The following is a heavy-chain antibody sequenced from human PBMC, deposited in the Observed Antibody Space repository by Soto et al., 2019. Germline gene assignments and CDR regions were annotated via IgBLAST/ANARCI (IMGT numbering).Heavy chain of an antibody. V-gene: IGHV3-11*01. D-gene: IGHD6-25*01. CDR1: GFIFTDYS. CDR2: ISNGDETT. CDR3: GRDSKRRDGYNFDC. Sequence: GGSLRLSCSASGFIFTDYSMTWIRQAPGKGLEWVSYISNGDETTQYADSVKGRFSVSRDNAKKVLFLQMNSLRVDDTAVYYCGRDSKRRDGYNFDCLGRRALFALCS. J-gene: IGHJ4*02.